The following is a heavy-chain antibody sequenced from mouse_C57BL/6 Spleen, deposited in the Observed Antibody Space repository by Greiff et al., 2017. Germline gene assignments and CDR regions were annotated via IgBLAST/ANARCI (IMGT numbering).Heavy chain of an antibody. Sequence: EVKLVESGPGLVKPSQSLSLTCSVTGYSITSGYYWNWIRQFPGNKLEWMGYISYDGSNNYNPSLKNRISITRDTSKNQFFLKLNSVTTEDTATYYCARESYDYVAYWGQGTLVTVSA. CDR1: GYSITSGYY. V-gene: IGHV3-6*01. CDR3: ARESYDYVAY. J-gene: IGHJ3*01. CDR2: ISYDGSN. D-gene: IGHD2-4*01.